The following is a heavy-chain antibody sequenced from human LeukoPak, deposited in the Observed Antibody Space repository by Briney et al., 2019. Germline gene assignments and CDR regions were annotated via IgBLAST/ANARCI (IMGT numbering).Heavy chain of an antibody. J-gene: IGHJ4*02. Sequence: ASVKVSCKASGYSFTSYGISWVREAPGRGLEWVGYISAYDGETRYAQKFQGRVTLTTDTSTGTVYMEMRRQRSDDTAVYYCARGGKNYFDFWGQGTLVTVSS. D-gene: IGHD1-26*01. V-gene: IGHV1-18*01. CDR2: ISAYDGET. CDR1: GYSFTSYG. CDR3: ARGGKNYFDF.